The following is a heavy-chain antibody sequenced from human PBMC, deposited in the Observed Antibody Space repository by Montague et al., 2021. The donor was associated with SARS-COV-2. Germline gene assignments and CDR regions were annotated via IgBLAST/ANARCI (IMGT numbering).Heavy chain of an antibody. V-gene: IGHV4-59*08. CDR2: VYYSGTT. J-gene: IGHJ4*02. D-gene: IGHD3-10*01. CDR3: AGIDYFASGQYDF. CDR1: GGSISGYF. Sequence: SETLSLTCTVSGGSISGYFWSWIRQSPGKGLEWIGYVYYSGTTKYNPALKSRVAISLETSKNQFSLKLNSVTAADTAAYYCAGIDYFASGQYDFWGQGTWVTVSS.